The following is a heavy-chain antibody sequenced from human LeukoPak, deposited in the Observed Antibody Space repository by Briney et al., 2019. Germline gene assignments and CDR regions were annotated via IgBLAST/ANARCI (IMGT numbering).Heavy chain of an antibody. D-gene: IGHD3-3*01. CDR2: INHSGST. V-gene: IGHV4-34*01. CDR3: ARGSAYYDFWSGYFTY. J-gene: IGHJ4*02. CDR1: GGSFSGYY. Sequence: SETLSLTYAVYGGSFSGYYWSWIRQPPGKGLEWIGEINHSGSTNYNPSLKSRVTISVDTSKNQFSLKLSSVTAADTAVYYCARGSAYYDFWSGYFTYWGQGTLVTVSS.